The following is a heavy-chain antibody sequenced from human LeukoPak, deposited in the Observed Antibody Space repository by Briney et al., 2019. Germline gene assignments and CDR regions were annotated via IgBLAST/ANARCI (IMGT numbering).Heavy chain of an antibody. D-gene: IGHD6-13*01. CDR1: GFTFSSYW. V-gene: IGHV3-74*01. CDR2: INSDGSST. CDR3: ARVRIAAAGIDY. Sequence: GGSLRLSCAASGFTFSSYWMPWVRQAPGKGLVWVSRINSDGSSTSYADSVKGRFTISRDNAKDTLYLQMNSLRAEDTAVYYCARVRIAAAGIDYWGQGTLVTVSS. J-gene: IGHJ4*02.